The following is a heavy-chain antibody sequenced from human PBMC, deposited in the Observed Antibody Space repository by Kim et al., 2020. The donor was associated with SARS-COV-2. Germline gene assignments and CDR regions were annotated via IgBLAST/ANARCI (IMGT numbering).Heavy chain of an antibody. D-gene: IGHD3-22*01. V-gene: IGHV1-3*01. Sequence: ASVKVSCKASGYTFTSYAMHWVRQAPGQRLEWMGWINAGNGNTKYSQKFQGRVTITRDTSASTAYMELSSLRSEDTAVYYCARDLVVVNLYYYYGMDVWGQGTTVTVSS. CDR3: ARDLVVVNLYYYYGMDV. J-gene: IGHJ6*02. CDR1: GYTFTSYA. CDR2: INAGNGNT.